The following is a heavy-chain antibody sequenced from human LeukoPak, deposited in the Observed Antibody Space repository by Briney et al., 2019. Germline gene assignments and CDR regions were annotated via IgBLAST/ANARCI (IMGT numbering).Heavy chain of an antibody. CDR3: TRDGGLLPDN. V-gene: IGHV3-74*01. CDR1: GFPFSTYS. J-gene: IGHJ4*02. D-gene: IGHD2-21*02. CDR2: ISPDGSSR. Sequence: GGPLRLSCAASGFPFSTYSMHWVRQPPGKGLMWVSRISPDGSSRAYADSVQGRFIISRDYAKNTLSLQMNSLTTEDTAVYYCTRDGGLLPDNWGKGTLVTVSS.